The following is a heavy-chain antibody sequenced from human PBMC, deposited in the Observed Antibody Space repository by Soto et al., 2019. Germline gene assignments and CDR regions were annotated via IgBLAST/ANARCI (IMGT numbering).Heavy chain of an antibody. CDR1: GGSISSYY. Sequence: QVQLQESGPGLVKPSETLSLTCTVSGGSISSYYWSWIRQPPGKGLEWIGYIYYTGSTNYNPSLKSRVTISVERSKNQFSLMLSSVTAADTAVYYCARWPRGLLSGQHDAFDIWGQGTMVTVSS. D-gene: IGHD1-1*01. J-gene: IGHJ3*02. V-gene: IGHV4-59*08. CDR3: ARWPRGLLSGQHDAFDI. CDR2: IYYTGST.